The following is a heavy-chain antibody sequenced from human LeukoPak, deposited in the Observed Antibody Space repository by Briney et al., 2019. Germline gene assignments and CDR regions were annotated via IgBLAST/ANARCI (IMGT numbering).Heavy chain of an antibody. V-gene: IGHV3-48*03. J-gene: IGHJ5*02. Sequence: GGSLRLSCAASGFTFNSYEMNWVRQAPGKGLEWVSYISSNDKTIYYADSVKGRFTISRDNAKNSLYLQMNSLRAEDTAVYYCARGAPYSSSWYGAWFDPWGQGTLVTVSS. CDR3: ARGAPYSSSWYGAWFDP. D-gene: IGHD6-13*01. CDR2: ISSNDKTI. CDR1: GFTFNSYE.